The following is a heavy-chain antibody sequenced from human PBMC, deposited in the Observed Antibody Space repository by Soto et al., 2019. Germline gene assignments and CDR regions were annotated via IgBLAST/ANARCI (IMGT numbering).Heavy chain of an antibody. D-gene: IGHD3-10*01. CDR3: AHIRYGSGTNWFDP. J-gene: IGHJ5*02. CDR2: IYWDDDN. Sequence: QITLKESGPTLVKPTQTLTLTCSFSGFSLTTSGVGVAWIRQPPGKALEWLALIYWDDDNRYSPSLKSRLTITKDTSKNQVVLKMTNMDPVDTATYYCAHIRYGSGTNWFDPWGQGTLVTVSS. CDR1: GFSLTTSGVG. V-gene: IGHV2-5*02.